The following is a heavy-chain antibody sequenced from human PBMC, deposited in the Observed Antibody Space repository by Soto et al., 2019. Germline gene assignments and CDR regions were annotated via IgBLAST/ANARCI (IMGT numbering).Heavy chain of an antibody. Sequence: QVQLQESGPGLVKTSETLSLTCTVSGGSISSTNYYWGWIRQPPGKGLEWIGSIYYTGNTFYNPSLKRPVTLAADTSKPQFYLKVTSVTAAETPVYYCARHDFYGSGSYYSKGFYYYFGLDVWGQRTTVTVSS. D-gene: IGHD3-10*01. V-gene: IGHV4-39*01. CDR2: IYYTGNT. CDR3: ARHDFYGSGSYYSKGFYYYFGLDV. CDR1: GGSISSTNYY. J-gene: IGHJ6*02.